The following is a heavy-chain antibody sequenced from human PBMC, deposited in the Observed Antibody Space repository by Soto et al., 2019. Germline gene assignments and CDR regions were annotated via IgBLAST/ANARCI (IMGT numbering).Heavy chain of an antibody. CDR2: IIPIFGTA. D-gene: IGHD1-1*01. CDR1: EGTFSSYA. V-gene: IGHV1-69*13. J-gene: IGHJ4*02. Sequence: GASVKVSCKASEGTFSSYAISWVRQAPGQGLEWMGGIIPIFGTANYARKFQGRVTITADESTSTAYMELSSLRSEDTAVYYCARESVSGTTSYWGQGTLVTVSS. CDR3: ARESVSGTTSY.